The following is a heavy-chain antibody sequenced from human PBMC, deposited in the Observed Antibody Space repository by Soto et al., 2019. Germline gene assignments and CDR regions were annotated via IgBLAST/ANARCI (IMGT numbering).Heavy chain of an antibody. CDR1: GGSFSGYY. CDR2: IDQNGFT. CDR3: ARVRDWFDS. Sequence: SETLSLTCAVYGGSFSGYYWSWIRQPPDKGLEWIGEIDQNGFTRYNPSLRSRVTTSVDTSKNPFSLRLTSVTAADTAVYYCARVRDWFDSWGPGTLVTVSS. J-gene: IGHJ5*01. V-gene: IGHV4-34*01.